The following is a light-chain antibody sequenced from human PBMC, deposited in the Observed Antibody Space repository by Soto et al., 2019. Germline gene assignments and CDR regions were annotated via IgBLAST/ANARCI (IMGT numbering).Light chain of an antibody. CDR3: CSYAGSSTVV. CDR1: SSDVGSYNL. CDR2: EDT. J-gene: IGLJ2*01. V-gene: IGLV2-23*01. Sequence: QSVLAQPASVSGSPGQSITISCTGSSSDVGSYNLVSWYQHLPGKAPKVVIYEDTRRPSGVSYRFSGSKSGNTASLTISGLQAEDEADYYCCSYAGSSTVVFGGGTKLTVL.